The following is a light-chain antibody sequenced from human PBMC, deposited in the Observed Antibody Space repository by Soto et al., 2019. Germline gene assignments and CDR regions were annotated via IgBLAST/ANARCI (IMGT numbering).Light chain of an antibody. CDR2: EVS. Sequence: QSVLTQPASVSGSPGQSITISCTGTSSDVGGYNYVSWYQQHPGKAPKLMIYEVSNRHSGVSNRVSGSKSGNTASLTISGLQAEDEADYYCSSYTSSSTRVFGGGTKVTVL. CDR3: SSYTSSSTRV. CDR1: SSDVGGYNY. J-gene: IGLJ3*02. V-gene: IGLV2-14*01.